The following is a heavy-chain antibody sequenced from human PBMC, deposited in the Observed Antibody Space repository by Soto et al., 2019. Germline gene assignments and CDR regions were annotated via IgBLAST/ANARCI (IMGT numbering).Heavy chain of an antibody. CDR1: GGSISSSSYY. V-gene: IGHV4-39*01. CDR3: ARGLRHYGDYEGDAFDI. Sequence: QLQLQESGPGLVKPSETLSLTCTVSGGSISSSSYYWGWIRQPPGKGLEWIGSIYYSGSTYYNPSLKSRVTISADTSKNQFSLKLSSVTAADTAVYYCARGLRHYGDYEGDAFDIWGQGTMVTVSS. CDR2: IYYSGST. D-gene: IGHD4-17*01. J-gene: IGHJ3*02.